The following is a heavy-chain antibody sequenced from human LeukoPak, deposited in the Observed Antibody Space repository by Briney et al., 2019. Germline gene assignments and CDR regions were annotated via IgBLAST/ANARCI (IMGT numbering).Heavy chain of an antibody. V-gene: IGHV3-30*14. CDR3: ATEGDLGGY. CDR2: ISYDGSDK. CDR1: GFTFSRYA. J-gene: IGHJ4*02. D-gene: IGHD2-21*02. Sequence: GRSLRLSCAASGFTFSRYALHWVRQAPGKGPEWVAVISYDGSDKEYADTVKGRFTISRDNSKNMLYLQMNSLRAEDTAVYYCATEGDLGGYWGQGTLVTVSS.